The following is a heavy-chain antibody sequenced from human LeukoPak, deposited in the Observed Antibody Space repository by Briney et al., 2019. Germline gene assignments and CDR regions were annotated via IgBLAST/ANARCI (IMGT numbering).Heavy chain of an antibody. D-gene: IGHD6-13*01. CDR2: ISSSSSYI. J-gene: IGHJ5*02. CDR1: GFTFSSYS. Sequence: GGSLRLSCGASGFTFSSYSMIWVRQAPGKGLEWVSSISSSSSYIYYADSVKGRFTISRDNAKNSLYLQMNSLRAEDTAVYYCARDTGYSSSLNWFDPWGQGNLVTVSS. CDR3: ARDTGYSSSLNWFDP. V-gene: IGHV3-21*01.